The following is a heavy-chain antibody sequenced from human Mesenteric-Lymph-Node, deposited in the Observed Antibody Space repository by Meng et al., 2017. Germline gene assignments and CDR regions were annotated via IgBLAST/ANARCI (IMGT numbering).Heavy chain of an antibody. J-gene: IGHJ4*02. CDR2: MYGSGDT. V-gene: IGHV4-4*07. Sequence: SETLSLTCTVSGGSISNYYWGWIRQPVGKGLEWIGRMYGSGDTKYNPSLKSRVTMSVDTSKNQFSLKLSSVTAADTAVYYCARAQIMITFGGVIVPSYYFDYWGQGTLVTVSS. D-gene: IGHD3-16*02. CDR1: GGSISNYY. CDR3: ARAQIMITFGGVIVPSYYFDY.